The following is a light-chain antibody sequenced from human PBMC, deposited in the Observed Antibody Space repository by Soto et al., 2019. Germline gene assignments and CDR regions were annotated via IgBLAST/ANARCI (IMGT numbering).Light chain of an antibody. V-gene: IGLV2-14*03. CDR3: SSYTTSNTRQIV. CDR1: SSDVGGYNY. Sequence: QSVLTQPASVSGSPGQSITISCTGTSSDVGGYNYVSWYQHHPGKAPKLMIYDVSNRPSGVSNRFSGSKSGNTASLTISGLQPEDEADYYCSSYTTSNTRQIVLGTGNKVNVL. J-gene: IGLJ1*01. CDR2: DVS.